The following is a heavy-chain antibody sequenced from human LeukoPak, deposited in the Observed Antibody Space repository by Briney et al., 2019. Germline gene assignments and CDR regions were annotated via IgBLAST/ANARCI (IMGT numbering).Heavy chain of an antibody. CDR2: IIPILGIA. V-gene: IGHV1-69*04. J-gene: IGHJ6*02. D-gene: IGHD5-18*01. Sequence: EASVKVSCRASGGTFSSYAISWVRQAPGQGLEWMGRIIPILGIANYAQKFQGRVTITADKSTSTAYMELSSLRSEDTAVYYCASVDTAMVENYYYYGMDVWGQGTTVTVSS. CDR3: ASVDTAMVENYYYYGMDV. CDR1: GGTFSSYA.